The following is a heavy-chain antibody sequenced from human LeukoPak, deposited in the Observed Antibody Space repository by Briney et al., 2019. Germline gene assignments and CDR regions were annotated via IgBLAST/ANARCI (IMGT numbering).Heavy chain of an antibody. V-gene: IGHV4-30-4*08. J-gene: IGHJ4*02. CDR3: ARIRMITFGGVIDY. D-gene: IGHD3-16*01. Sequence: SETLSLTCTVSGGSISSGDYYGSWLRQPPGKGLEGVGYTYYSGIIYYNPTLKSRVTISVDTSKNQFSLKLSSMTAADTAVYYCARIRMITFGGVIDYWGQGTLVTVSS. CDR2: TYYSGII. CDR1: GGSISSGDYY.